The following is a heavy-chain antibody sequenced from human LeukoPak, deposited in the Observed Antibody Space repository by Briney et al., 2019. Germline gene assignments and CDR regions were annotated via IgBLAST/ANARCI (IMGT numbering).Heavy chain of an antibody. CDR2: IYTSGST. Sequence: PSETLSLTCTVSGGSISSYYWRWIRQPAGKGLEWVVRIYTSGSTNYNPSLKSRVTISVNRSKSQFSLKLSSVTAADTAVYYCARHLWSAYHKFDYWGQGTLVTVSS. CDR3: ARHLWSAYHKFDY. V-gene: IGHV4-4*07. CDR1: GGSISSYY. D-gene: IGHD3-3*01. J-gene: IGHJ4*02.